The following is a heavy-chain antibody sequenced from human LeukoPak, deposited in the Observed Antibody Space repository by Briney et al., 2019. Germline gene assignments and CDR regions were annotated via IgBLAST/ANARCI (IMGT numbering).Heavy chain of an antibody. CDR3: AKDAVAGLTPYYFDY. J-gene: IGHJ4*02. CDR1: GFTFSSYG. D-gene: IGHD6-19*01. V-gene: IGHV3-23*01. CDR2: ISGSGGST. Sequence: PGGSLRLSCAASGFTFSSYGMSWVRQAPGKGLEWVSAISGSGGSTYYADSVKGRFTISRDNSKNTLYLQMSSLRAEDTAVYYCAKDAVAGLTPYYFDYWGQGTLVTVSS.